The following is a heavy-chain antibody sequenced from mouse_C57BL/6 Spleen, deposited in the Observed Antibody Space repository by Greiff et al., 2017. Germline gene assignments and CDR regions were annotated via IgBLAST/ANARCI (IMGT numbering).Heavy chain of an antibody. J-gene: IGHJ1*03. V-gene: IGHV1-15*01. CDR1: GYTFTDYE. CDR3: TRRRAFGGYFDV. CDR2: IDPETGGT. Sequence: VQLQQSGAELVRPGASVTLSCKASGYTFTDYEMHWVKQTPVHGLEWIGAIDPETGGTAYNQKFKGKAILTADKSSSTAYMELRSLTSEDSAVYYCTRRRAFGGYFDVWGTGTTVTVSS. D-gene: IGHD3-1*01.